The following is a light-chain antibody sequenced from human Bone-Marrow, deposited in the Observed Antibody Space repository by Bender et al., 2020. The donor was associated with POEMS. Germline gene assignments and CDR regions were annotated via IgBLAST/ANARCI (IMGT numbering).Light chain of an antibody. Sequence: QSVLTQPPSVSAAPGQKVTISCSGSSSNIGNNYVSWYQQVPGTAPKLLIYDNDKRPSGIPDRFSGSRSGTSASLAISGLQSEDEADYYCAVWDDSLNGWVFGGGTKLTVL. CDR3: AVWDDSLNGWV. J-gene: IGLJ3*02. CDR2: DND. V-gene: IGLV1-51*01. CDR1: SSNIGNNY.